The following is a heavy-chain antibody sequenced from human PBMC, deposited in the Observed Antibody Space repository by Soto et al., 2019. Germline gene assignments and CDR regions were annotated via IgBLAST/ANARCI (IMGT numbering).Heavy chain of an antibody. J-gene: IGHJ4*02. V-gene: IGHV1-18*04. CDR2: ISAYNGNT. D-gene: IGHD2-2*01. Sequence: ASVKVSCKPFGYTLSSYTISWVRQAPGQGLEWMGWISAYNGNTRHAQKVQDRVIMTTDTSTSTAYMELKSLRSDDTAVYYCARHMTAPDQIVVLPAPFDHWXLGTLVTVSS. CDR3: ARHMTAPDQIVVLPAPFDH. CDR1: GYTLSSYT.